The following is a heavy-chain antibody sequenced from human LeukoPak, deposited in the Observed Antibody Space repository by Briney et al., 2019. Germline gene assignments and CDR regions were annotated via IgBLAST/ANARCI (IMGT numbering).Heavy chain of an antibody. D-gene: IGHD5-18*01. J-gene: IGHJ3*02. CDR1: EFSVGSIY. Sequence: GGSLRLSCAASEFSVGSIYMTWVRHAPGKGLEWVSLIYSGGSTYYADSVKGRFTISRDNSKNTLYLQMNRLRAEDTAVYYCAREHSYGYTAPKDAFDIWGQGTMVTVSS. V-gene: IGHV3-53*01. CDR2: IYSGGST. CDR3: AREHSYGYTAPKDAFDI.